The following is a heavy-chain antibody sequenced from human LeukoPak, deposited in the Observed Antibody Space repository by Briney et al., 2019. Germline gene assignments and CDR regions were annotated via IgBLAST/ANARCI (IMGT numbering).Heavy chain of an antibody. CDR2: IAYTGRT. CDR1: GDSLTNTNYL. CDR3: ATDSGWLGGQRFDY. V-gene: IGHV4-39*07. J-gene: IGHJ4*02. D-gene: IGHD3-10*01. Sequence: SSETLSLTCTVSGDSLTNTNYLWAWIRQPPGKGLEWIATIAYTGRTYYTPSLRSRVTISQDTSENKFSLILTSVTAADTAMYYCATDSGWLGGQRFDYWGQGTLVPVSS.